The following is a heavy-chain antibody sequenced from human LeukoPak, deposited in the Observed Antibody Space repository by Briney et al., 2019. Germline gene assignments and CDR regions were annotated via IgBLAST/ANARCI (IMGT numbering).Heavy chain of an antibody. CDR3: ARGSYHYGSGSYHNTFDP. Sequence: SETLSLTCAVYGGSFSGYYWSWIRQPPGKGLEWIGEINHSGSTNYNPSLKSRVTISVDTSKNQFSLKLSSVTAADTAVYYCARGSYHYGSGSYHNTFDPWGQGTLVTVSS. J-gene: IGHJ5*02. D-gene: IGHD3-10*01. CDR2: INHSGST. CDR1: GGSFSGYY. V-gene: IGHV4-34*01.